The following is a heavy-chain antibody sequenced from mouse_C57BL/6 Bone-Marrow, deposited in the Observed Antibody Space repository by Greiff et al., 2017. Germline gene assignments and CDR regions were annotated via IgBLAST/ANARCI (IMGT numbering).Heavy chain of an antibody. V-gene: IGHV1-85*01. CDR2: IYPRDGST. D-gene: IGHD1-1*01. J-gene: IGHJ3*01. CDR1: GYTFTSYD. Sequence: QVQLKESGPELVKPGASVKLSCKASGYTFTSYDINWVKQRPGQGLEWIGWIYPRDGSTKYNEKFKGKATLTVDTSSSTAYMELHSLTSEDSAVYVCARAFYYYGSSWFAYWGQGTLVTVSA. CDR3: ARAFYYYGSSWFAY.